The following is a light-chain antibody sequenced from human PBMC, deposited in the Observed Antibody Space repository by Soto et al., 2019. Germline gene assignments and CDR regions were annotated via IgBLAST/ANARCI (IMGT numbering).Light chain of an antibody. CDR3: QNYNSVPLT. CDR2: AAS. J-gene: IGKJ4*01. Sequence: GARVTITCRASQDISNYLAWYQQKPGKVPKFLIYAASALQPGVPSRFSGSGSGTDFTLTISSLQPEDVATYYCQNYNSVPLTFGGGTKVEI. CDR1: QDISNY. V-gene: IGKV1-27*01.